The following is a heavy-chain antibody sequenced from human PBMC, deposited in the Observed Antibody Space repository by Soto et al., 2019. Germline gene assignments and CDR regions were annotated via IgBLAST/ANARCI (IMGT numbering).Heavy chain of an antibody. CDR2: IYYSGST. CDR3: ARAERYYDSSGYYDWFDP. V-gene: IGHV4-61*01. J-gene: IGHJ5*02. CDR1: GGSVSSGSYY. Sequence: SETLSLTCTVSGGSVSSGSYYWSWIRQPPGKGLEWIGYIYYSGSTNYNPSLKSRVTISVDTSKNQFSLKLSSVTAADTAVYYCARAERYYDSSGYYDWFDPWGQGTLVTVSS. D-gene: IGHD3-22*01.